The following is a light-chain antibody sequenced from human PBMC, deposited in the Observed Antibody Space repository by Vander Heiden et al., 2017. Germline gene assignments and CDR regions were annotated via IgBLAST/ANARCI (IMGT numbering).Light chain of an antibody. Sequence: DVQMTQSPSSLSASVGDRVTITCRASQSISSYLNWYQQKPGKAPKLLIYAASSLQSGVPSRFSGSGSGTDFTLTISSLQPEDSATYYCQQSDSTPQITFGQGTRLEIK. V-gene: IGKV1-39*01. CDR2: AAS. CDR3: QQSDSTPQIT. J-gene: IGKJ5*01. CDR1: QSISSY.